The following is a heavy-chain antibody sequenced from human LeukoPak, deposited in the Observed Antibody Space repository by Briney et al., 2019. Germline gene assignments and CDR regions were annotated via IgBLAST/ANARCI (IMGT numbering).Heavy chain of an antibody. CDR2: IYYSGST. Sequence: PETLSLTCTVSGGSISSYYWSWIRQPPGKGLEWIGYIYYSGSTNYNPSLKSRVTISVDTSKNQFSLKLSSVTAADTAVYYCARLRDYYDSSIDYWGQGTLVTVSS. CDR1: GGSISSYY. D-gene: IGHD3-22*01. J-gene: IGHJ4*02. CDR3: ARLRDYYDSSIDY. V-gene: IGHV4-59*01.